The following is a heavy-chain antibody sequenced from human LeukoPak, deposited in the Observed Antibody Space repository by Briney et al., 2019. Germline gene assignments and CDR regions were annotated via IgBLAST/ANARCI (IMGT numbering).Heavy chain of an antibody. V-gene: IGHV4-4*07. CDR2: IYTSGST. D-gene: IGHD2-2*01. Sequence: PSGTLSLTCTVSGGSISSYYWNWIRQPAGKGLEWIGRIYTSGSTNYNPSLKSRVTMSVDTSKSQFSLKLTSVTAADTAVYYCARGLGSSTSWDYWGQGTLVTVSS. J-gene: IGHJ4*02. CDR3: ARGLGSSTSWDY. CDR1: GGSISSYY.